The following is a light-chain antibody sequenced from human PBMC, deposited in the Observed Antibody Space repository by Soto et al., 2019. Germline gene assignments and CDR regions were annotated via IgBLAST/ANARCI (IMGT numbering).Light chain of an antibody. CDR3: QQSHVSPRT. J-gene: IGKJ1*01. V-gene: IGKV1-39*01. Sequence: DIQVTQSPSSLSASVGDRVTITCRASQSISSYLNWYQQRPGKAPNLLIYDATRLHIGVPPRFSGSGYGTDFTLTITSLQLEDFATYYRQQSHVSPRTFGQGTKVDIK. CDR2: DAT. CDR1: QSISSY.